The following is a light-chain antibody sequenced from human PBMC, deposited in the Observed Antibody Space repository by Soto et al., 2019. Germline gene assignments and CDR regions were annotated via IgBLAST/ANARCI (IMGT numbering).Light chain of an antibody. J-gene: IGLJ1*01. V-gene: IGLV2-11*01. CDR3: CSYAGGYTHV. CDR1: SSDVGGYNF. CDR2: DVT. Sequence: QSALTQSRSVSGSPGQSVTISCTGTSSDVGGYNFVSWFQQYPGKAPKLIIYDVTNRPSGVPDRFSGSKSGSTASLTISGLHTDDEADYYCCSYAGGYTHVFGTGTKVTVL.